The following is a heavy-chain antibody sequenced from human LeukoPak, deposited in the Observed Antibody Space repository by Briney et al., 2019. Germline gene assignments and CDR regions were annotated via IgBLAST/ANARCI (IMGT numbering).Heavy chain of an antibody. Sequence: GGSLRLSCAASGFTFSSYWMHWVRQAPGKGLVWVSSINSGGSRTSCADSVKGRFTISRDNAKNTLYLQMSSLRAEDTAVYYCARDPYCSSTGCYSGSWFDPWGQGTLVTVSS. CDR3: ARDPYCSSTGCYSGSWFDP. V-gene: IGHV3-74*01. CDR1: GFTFSSYW. D-gene: IGHD2-2*01. CDR2: INSGGSRT. J-gene: IGHJ5*02.